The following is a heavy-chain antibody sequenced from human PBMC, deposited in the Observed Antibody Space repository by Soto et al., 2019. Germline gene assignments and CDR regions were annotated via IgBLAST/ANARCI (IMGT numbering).Heavy chain of an antibody. CDR3: ARATDRATRLDY. Sequence: SETLSLTCAVSGDSVSSSNWWTWVRQPPGKGLEWFGEIYHGGATNYNPSPKSRGLISVDKSKNQISLKLISVTAADTAVYYCARATDRATRLDYWGQGTLVTVSS. J-gene: IGHJ4*02. D-gene: IGHD1-1*01. CDR2: IYHGGAT. V-gene: IGHV4-4*02. CDR1: GDSVSSSNW.